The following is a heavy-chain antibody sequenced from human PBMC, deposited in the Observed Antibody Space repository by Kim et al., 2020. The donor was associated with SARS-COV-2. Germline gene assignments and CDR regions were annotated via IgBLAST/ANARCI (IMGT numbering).Heavy chain of an antibody. Sequence: GGSLRLSCAASGFTFSSYAMHWVRQAPGKGLEWVAVISYDGSNKYYADSVKGRFTISRDNSKNTLYLQMNSLRAEDTAVYYCARSTYYYDSSGYGLLDYWGQGTLVTVSS. CDR3: ARSTYYYDSSGYGLLDY. CDR1: GFTFSSYA. V-gene: IGHV3-30*04. J-gene: IGHJ4*02. CDR2: ISYDGSNK. D-gene: IGHD3-22*01.